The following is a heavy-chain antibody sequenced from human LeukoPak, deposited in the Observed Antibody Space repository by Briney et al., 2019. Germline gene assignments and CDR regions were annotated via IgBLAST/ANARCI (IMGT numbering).Heavy chain of an antibody. CDR2: TSNDGSDK. J-gene: IGHJ6*02. Sequence: GGSLRLSCVASGFTFSSYAMHWVRQAPGKGLEWVAVTSNDGSDKYYVDPVKGRFTISRDNSKNTLSLQMDSLRAEDTAVYYCARDSAITIFFSPLMDVWGQGTSVTVSS. CDR3: ARDSAITIFFSPLMDV. CDR1: GFTFSSYA. V-gene: IGHV3-30-3*01. D-gene: IGHD3-9*01.